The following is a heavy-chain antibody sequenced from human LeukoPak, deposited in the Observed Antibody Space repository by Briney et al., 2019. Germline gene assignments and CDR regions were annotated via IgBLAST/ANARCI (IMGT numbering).Heavy chain of an antibody. D-gene: IGHD2-8*02. J-gene: IGHJ6*02. CDR1: GGSISSSSYY. Sequence: SETLSLTCTVSGGSISSSSYYWGWIRQPPGKGLEWIGSIYYSGSTYYNPSLKSRVTISVDTSKNQFSLKLSSVTAADTAVYYCARLRITGGHYCQHGLDVWGQGTTVTVSS. V-gene: IGHV4-39*01. CDR3: ARLRITGGHYCQHGLDV. CDR2: IYYSGST.